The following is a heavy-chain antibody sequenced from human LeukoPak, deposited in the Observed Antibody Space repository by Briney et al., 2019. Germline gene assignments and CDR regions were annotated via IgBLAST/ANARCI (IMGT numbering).Heavy chain of an antibody. Sequence: SVKVSCKASGGTFSSYAISWVRQAPGQGLGSMGGIIPIFGTANYAQKFQGRVTITADESTSTAYMELSSLRSEDTAVYYCARELWSGGKDYWGQGTLVTVSS. CDR3: ARELWSGGKDY. CDR2: IIPIFGTA. J-gene: IGHJ4*02. D-gene: IGHD3-3*01. V-gene: IGHV1-69*13. CDR1: GGTFSSYA.